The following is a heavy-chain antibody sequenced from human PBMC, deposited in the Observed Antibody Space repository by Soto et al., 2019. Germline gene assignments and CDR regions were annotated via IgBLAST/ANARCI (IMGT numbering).Heavy chain of an antibody. J-gene: IGHJ4*02. CDR3: PAAWRSRLLFQY. CDR1: GASVSSDGYY. V-gene: IGHV4-31*03. CDR2: ISHSGIT. Sequence: SETLSLTCRVSGASVSSDGYYWTCLRQYSGGGLEFIGYISHSGITYHNPSLQSRPTLSVDTSKNHFSLDQRFVNVAATAIYYCPAAWRSRLLFQYCGQGTLVPVSS. D-gene: IGHD6-13*01.